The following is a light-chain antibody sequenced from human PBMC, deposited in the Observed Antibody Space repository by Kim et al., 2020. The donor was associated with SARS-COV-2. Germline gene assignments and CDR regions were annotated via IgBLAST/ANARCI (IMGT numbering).Light chain of an antibody. CDR1: QSVSRSS. J-gene: IGKJ2*01. CDR2: DAS. CDR3: QQYDSAPVT. V-gene: IGKV3-20*01. Sequence: EIVLLQSPGTLSLSPGERATLSGRASQSVSRSSLAWYQQKPGRTPRLLIYDASSRATGIPDRFSGSGSGTDFALTISRLEPEDFAVYYCQQYDSAPVTFGQGTKLEI.